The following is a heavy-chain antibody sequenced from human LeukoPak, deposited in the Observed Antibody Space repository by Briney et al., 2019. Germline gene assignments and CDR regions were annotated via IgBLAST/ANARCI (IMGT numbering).Heavy chain of an antibody. V-gene: IGHV4-55*02. J-gene: IGHJ4*02. Sequence: PSETLSLTCAVSGDSISSGNWRIWVRQPPGKGLEWIGETHHSGNTYYNPSLKSRITTSVDTSKNQFYLKLSSVTAAVLWLLPFDYWGQGTLVTVSS. CDR3: DY. CDR1: GDSISSGNW. CDR2: THHSGNT. D-gene: IGHD3-22*01.